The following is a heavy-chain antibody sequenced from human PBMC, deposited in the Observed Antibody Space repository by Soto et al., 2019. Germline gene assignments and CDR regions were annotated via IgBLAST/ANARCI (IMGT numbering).Heavy chain of an antibody. CDR3: ARGAHYSSSFRWFDP. D-gene: IGHD6-6*01. Sequence: ASETLSLTCTVSGGSISSGGYYWSWIRQHPGKGLEWIGYIYYSGSTYYNPSLKSRVTISVDTSKNQFSLKLSSVTAADTSVYYCARGAHYSSSFRWFDPWGQGTLVTVSS. V-gene: IGHV4-31*03. J-gene: IGHJ5*02. CDR2: IYYSGST. CDR1: GGSISSGGYY.